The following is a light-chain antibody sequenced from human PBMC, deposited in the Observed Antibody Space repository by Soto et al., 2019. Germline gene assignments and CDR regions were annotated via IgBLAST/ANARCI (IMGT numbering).Light chain of an antibody. J-gene: IGKJ4*01. CDR1: HRVLYSSNNKNY. CDR2: WAS. CDR3: QQYYSTPLT. V-gene: IGKV4-1*01. Sequence: IVMTQSPDSLAVSLGERATINCKSIHRVLYSSNNKNYLAWYQQKTGQPPKLLIYWASTRESGVPERFSGSGDGTDFTITISSLQDEDVAVYYCQQYYSTPLTFGGGTKVDIK.